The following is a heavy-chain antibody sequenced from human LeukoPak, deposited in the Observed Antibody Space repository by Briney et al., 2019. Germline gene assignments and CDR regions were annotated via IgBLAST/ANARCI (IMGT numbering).Heavy chain of an antibody. V-gene: IGHV3-21*01. D-gene: IGHD6-19*01. J-gene: IGHJ4*02. CDR3: ARGVVAGTFDY. Sequence: PGGSLRLSCAASGFTFSSYNMNWVRQAPGKGLEWVSSISSSSSYIYYADSVKGRFTISRDNAKNSLYLQMNSLRAGDTAVYYCARGVVAGTFDYWGQGTLVTVSS. CDR1: GFTFSSYN. CDR2: ISSSSSYI.